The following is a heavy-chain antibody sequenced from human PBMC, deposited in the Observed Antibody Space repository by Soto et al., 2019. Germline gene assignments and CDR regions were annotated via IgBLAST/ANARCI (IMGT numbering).Heavy chain of an antibody. CDR2: IYWNDDK. J-gene: IGHJ5*02. Sequence: SVPTLVNPTQTLTLTCTFSGFSLSTSGVGVGWIRQPPGKALDWLALIYWNDDKRYSPSLKSRLTITKDTSKNQVVLTMTNMDPVDTATYYCAHRYYDFWSGYAFDPWGQGTLVTVSS. CDR1: GFSLSTSGVG. V-gene: IGHV2-5*01. CDR3: AHRYYDFWSGYAFDP. D-gene: IGHD3-3*01.